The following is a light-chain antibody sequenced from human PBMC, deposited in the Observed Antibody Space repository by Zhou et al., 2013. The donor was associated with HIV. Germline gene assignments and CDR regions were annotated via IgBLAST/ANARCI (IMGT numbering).Light chain of an antibody. CDR3: QQYNNWPPMYT. J-gene: IGKJ2*01. CDR1: QSVNSK. V-gene: IGKV3-15*01. CDR2: GAS. Sequence: EIAMTQSPATLSVSPGEGATLSCRASQSVNSKVAWYQQKPGQAPRLLISGASTRATGIPVRFSGSGSGTEFTLTISSMQSEDFAVYYCQQYNNWPPMYTFGQGTKLEI.